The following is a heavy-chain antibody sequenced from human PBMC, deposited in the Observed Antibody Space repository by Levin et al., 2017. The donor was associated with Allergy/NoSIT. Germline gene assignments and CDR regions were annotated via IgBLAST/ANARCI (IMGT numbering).Heavy chain of an antibody. CDR2: ISSDVDNT. V-gene: IGHV3-23*01. CDR3: ARADCAGAKGYSPAY. Sequence: GGSLRLSCAASGFTFINYAMNWVRQAPGKGLEWVSAISSDVDNTHYADSVKGRFTISRDISKNTVYLQMNNLRVDDTAVYYCARADCAGAKGYSPAYWGQGTLVTVSS. J-gene: IGHJ4*02. D-gene: IGHD2-21*01. CDR1: GFTFINYA.